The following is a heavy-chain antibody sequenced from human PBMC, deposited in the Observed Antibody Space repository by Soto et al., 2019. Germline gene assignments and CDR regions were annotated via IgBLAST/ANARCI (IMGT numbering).Heavy chain of an antibody. V-gene: IGHV4-61*01. D-gene: IGHD4-4*01. J-gene: IGHJ5*01. Sequence: QVRLQESGPGLVKPSETLSLTCSVSGDSVTRANAYWIWLRQAPGKGLEWIGYLYNSGSTNYKPSLRSRVSLSLDTSKNQFSVHLTSVTTADSAIYYCAKLQPPGWIDAWGHGTLVAVS. CDR2: LYNSGST. CDR3: AKLQPPGWIDA. CDR1: GDSVTRANAY.